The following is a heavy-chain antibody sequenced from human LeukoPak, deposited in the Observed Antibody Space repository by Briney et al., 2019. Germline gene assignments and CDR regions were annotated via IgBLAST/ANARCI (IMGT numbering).Heavy chain of an antibody. CDR1: GFTFSNYW. CDR2: IKEDGSEK. V-gene: IGHV3-7*01. D-gene: IGHD5-24*01. CDR3: ARDEDGYNSVPLDY. Sequence: PGGFLRLSCAASGFTFSNYWMSWVRQAPGKGLEWVANIKEDGSEKNYVDSVKGRFTISRDNAKNSLYLQMNSLRAEDTAVYYCARDEDGYNSVPLDYWGQGTLVTVSS. J-gene: IGHJ4*02.